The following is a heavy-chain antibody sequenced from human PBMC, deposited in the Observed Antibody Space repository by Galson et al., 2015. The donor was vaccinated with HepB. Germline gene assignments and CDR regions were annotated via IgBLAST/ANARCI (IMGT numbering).Heavy chain of an antibody. CDR1: GFTFSSYG. CDR3: AKRAGRCSSTSCYTWADYYYYMDV. J-gene: IGHJ6*03. D-gene: IGHD2-2*02. CDR2: ISYDGSNK. Sequence: SLRLSCAASGFTFSSYGMHWVRQAPGKGLEWVAVISYDGSNKYYADSVKGRFTISRDNSKNTLYLQMNSLRAEDTAVYYCAKRAGRCSSTSCYTWADYYYYMDVWGKGTTVTVSS. V-gene: IGHV3-30*18.